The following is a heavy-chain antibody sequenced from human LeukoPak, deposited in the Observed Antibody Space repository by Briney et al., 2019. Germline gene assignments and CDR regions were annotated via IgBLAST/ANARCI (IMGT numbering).Heavy chain of an antibody. J-gene: IGHJ6*02. CDR3: ARDLDSSREDV. D-gene: IGHD3-22*01. CDR2: INAGNGNT. Sequence: ASVKVSCTASGCTFTSYATHWVRQAPGQRLEWMGWINAGNGNTKYSQKFQGRVTITRDTSASTAYMELSSLRSEDTAVYYCARDLDSSREDVWGQGTTVTVSS. CDR1: GCTFTSYA. V-gene: IGHV1-3*01.